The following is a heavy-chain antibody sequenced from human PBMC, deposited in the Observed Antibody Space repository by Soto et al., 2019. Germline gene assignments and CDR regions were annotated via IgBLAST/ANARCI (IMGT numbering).Heavy chain of an antibody. D-gene: IGHD2-15*01. J-gene: IGHJ6*03. CDR3: ARGRGYCSGGSCYHYYYYMDV. CDR1: GGSFSGYY. CDR2: INHSGST. V-gene: IGHV4-34*01. Sequence: PSETLSLTCAVYGGSFSGYYWSWIRQPPGKGLEWIGEINHSGSTNYDPSLKSRVTISVDTSKNQFSLKLSSVTAADTAVYYCARGRGYCSGGSCYHYYYYMDVWGKGTTVTVSS.